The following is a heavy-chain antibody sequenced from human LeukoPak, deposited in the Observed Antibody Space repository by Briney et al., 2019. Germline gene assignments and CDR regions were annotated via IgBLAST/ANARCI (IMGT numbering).Heavy chain of an antibody. J-gene: IGHJ6*04. D-gene: IGHD3-10*01. CDR2: IIPIFGTA. CDR3: ARGQYYYGSGSGYYYGMDV. Sequence: SVKVSCKASGGTFSSYAISWVRQAPGQGLEWMGGIIPIFGTANYAQKFQGRVTITADESTSTASMELSSLRSEDTAVYYCARGQYYYGSGSGYYYGMDVWGKGTTVTVSS. V-gene: IGHV1-69*13. CDR1: GGTFSSYA.